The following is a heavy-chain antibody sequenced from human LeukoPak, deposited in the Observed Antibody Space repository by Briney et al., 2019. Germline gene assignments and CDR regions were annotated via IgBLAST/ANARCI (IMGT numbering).Heavy chain of an antibody. V-gene: IGHV1-69*06. CDR3: ARDLGSSGWYKDYYGMDV. CDR1: GGTFFSYA. J-gene: IGHJ6*02. D-gene: IGHD6-19*01. CDR2: IIPIFGTA. Sequence: ASVKVSCKASGGTFFSYAISWVRQAPGQGLERMGGIIPIFGTANYAQKFQGRVTITADKSTSTAYMELSSLRSEDTAVYYCARDLGSSGWYKDYYGMDVWGQGTTVTVSS.